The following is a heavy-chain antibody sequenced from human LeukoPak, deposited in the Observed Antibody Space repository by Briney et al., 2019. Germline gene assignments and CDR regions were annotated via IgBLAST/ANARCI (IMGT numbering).Heavy chain of an antibody. CDR1: GYTFTGFY. CDR2: INPNSGGT. V-gene: IGHV1-2*02. D-gene: IGHD6-13*01. Sequence: ASEKVSCKASGYTFTGFYMHWVRQAPGQGLEWMGWINPNSGGTNYAQKFQGRVTMTRDTSISTAYMELSRLRSDDTAVYYCARAHLIAAAGYNWFDPWGQGTLVTVSS. CDR3: ARAHLIAAAGYNWFDP. J-gene: IGHJ5*02.